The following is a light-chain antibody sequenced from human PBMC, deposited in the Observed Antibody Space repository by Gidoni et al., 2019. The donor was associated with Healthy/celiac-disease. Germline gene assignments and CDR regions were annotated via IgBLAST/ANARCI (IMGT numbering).Light chain of an antibody. Sequence: ENVLTQSPGTLSLSPGERATPSCRASQSVSSSYLAWYQQKPGQAPRLLIYGASSRATGIPDRFSGSGSGTDFTLTISRLEPEDFAVYYCQQYGSSLLTFGGGTKVEIK. CDR1: QSVSSSY. CDR2: GAS. J-gene: IGKJ4*01. V-gene: IGKV3-20*01. CDR3: QQYGSSLLT.